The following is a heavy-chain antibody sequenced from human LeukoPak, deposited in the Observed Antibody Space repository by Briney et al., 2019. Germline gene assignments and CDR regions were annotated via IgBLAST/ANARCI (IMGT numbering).Heavy chain of an antibody. D-gene: IGHD3-9*01. V-gene: IGHV3-74*01. CDR2: INGDGRNI. CDR1: GFTFSSYW. Sequence: GGSLRLSCVASGFTFSSYWMHWVRQDPRKGLVWASRINGDGRNINYADSVRGRFTISRDNAKNTLFLQMNTLRVEDTAVYYCTRDLMDYDVSTGLHHYYMDVWGQGTTVTVSS. CDR3: TRDLMDYDVSTGLHHYYMDV. J-gene: IGHJ6*02.